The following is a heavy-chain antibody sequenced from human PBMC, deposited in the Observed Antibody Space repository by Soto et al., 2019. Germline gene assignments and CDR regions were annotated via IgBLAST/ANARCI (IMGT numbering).Heavy chain of an antibody. Sequence: QVQLVQSGAEVKKPGSSVKVSCKASGGTFSTSALSWVRQAPGQGLEWMGGIIPIFGTPNYAQKFQGRVTITADKSTNTVYMELSSLRSEDTAVYYCARDLEHSDSYKFWGQGTLVTVSS. J-gene: IGHJ4*02. V-gene: IGHV1-69*06. D-gene: IGHD1-1*01. CDR1: GGTFSTSA. CDR2: IIPIFGTP. CDR3: ARDLEHSDSYKF.